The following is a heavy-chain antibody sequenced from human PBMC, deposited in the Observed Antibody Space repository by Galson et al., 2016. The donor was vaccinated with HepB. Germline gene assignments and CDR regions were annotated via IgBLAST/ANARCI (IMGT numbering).Heavy chain of an antibody. Sequence: SLRLSCAASAFSFSSYWMTWVRQAPGKGLEWVANINKDGSEENYADSVKGRFTISRDNAKNSLYLQMNGLRAEDTAVYYCARGGWFYYDTSDDAVDFWGQGILVAVSS. CDR3: ARGGWFYYDTSDDAVDF. CDR2: INKDGSEE. J-gene: IGHJ4*02. CDR1: AFSFSSYW. V-gene: IGHV3-7*05. D-gene: IGHD3-22*01.